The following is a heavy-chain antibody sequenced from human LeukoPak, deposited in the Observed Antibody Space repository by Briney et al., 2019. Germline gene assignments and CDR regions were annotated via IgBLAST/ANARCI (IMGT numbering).Heavy chain of an antibody. Sequence: SETLSLTCAVYGGSFSGYYWNWIRRPPGEGLEWIGEINDRGSTNYNPSLKSRVTISVDTSKNQFSLKLSSVTAADTAVYYCARAEEYYFDWWGQGTLVTVSS. CDR3: ARAEEYYFDW. V-gene: IGHV4-34*01. J-gene: IGHJ4*02. CDR1: GGSFSGYY. CDR2: INDRGST.